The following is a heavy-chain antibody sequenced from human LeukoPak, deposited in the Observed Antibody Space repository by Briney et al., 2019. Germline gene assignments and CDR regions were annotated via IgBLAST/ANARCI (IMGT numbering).Heavy chain of an antibody. CDR1: GFIFSDYY. D-gene: IGHD6-19*01. V-gene: IGHV3-11*01. CDR2: ISSSGSTM. CDR3: AREWGRRGSGMIY. Sequence: SGGSLRLSCAASGFIFSDYYMSWIRQAPGKGLEWVSYISSSGSTMYYTDSVKGRFTISRDNAKDSLYLQMNSLRAEDTAVYYCAREWGRRGSGMIYWGQGTLVTVSS. J-gene: IGHJ4*02.